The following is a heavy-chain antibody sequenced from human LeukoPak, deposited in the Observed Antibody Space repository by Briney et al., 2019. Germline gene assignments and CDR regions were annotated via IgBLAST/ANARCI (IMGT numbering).Heavy chain of an antibody. CDR2: IIPIFGTA. CDR3: ARVVRFGELFWFDP. CDR1: GGTFSSYA. Sequence: ASVKVSCKASGGTFSSYAISWVRQAPGQGLEWMGGIIPIFGTANYAQKFQGRVTITADESTSTAYMELSSLRSDDTAVYYCARVVRFGELFWFDPWGQGTLVTVSS. D-gene: IGHD3-10*01. V-gene: IGHV1-69*13. J-gene: IGHJ5*02.